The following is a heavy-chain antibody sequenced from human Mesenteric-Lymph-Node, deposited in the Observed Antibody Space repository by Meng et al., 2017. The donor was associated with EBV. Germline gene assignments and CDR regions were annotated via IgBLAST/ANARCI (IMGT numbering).Heavy chain of an antibody. V-gene: IGHV4-4*02. Sequence: QVRLQESGPGLVKPAGALSRTGAGSGAAISSDNWWSWVRQPPGKGLEWIGEIYHSGSTNYNPSLKSRVTISVDKSKRQFSLKLTSVTAADTAVYHCARFQRFGDFDWGQGTLVTVSS. D-gene: IGHD3-10*01. CDR2: IYHSGST. J-gene: IGHJ4*02. CDR1: GAAISSDNW. CDR3: ARFQRFGDFD.